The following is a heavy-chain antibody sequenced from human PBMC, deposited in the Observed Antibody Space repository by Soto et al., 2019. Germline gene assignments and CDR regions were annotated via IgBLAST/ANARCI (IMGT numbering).Heavy chain of an antibody. CDR3: AKPSGPGGKAGAGYYFDD. D-gene: IGHD6-19*01. CDR2: ISGSGGST. CDR1: GFTFSSYA. Sequence: EVQLLESGGGLVQPGGSLRLSCAASGFTFSSYAMSWVRQAPGKGLEWVSAISGSGGSTYYADSVKGRFTISRDNSKNTLYLQMNSLRAEDTAVYYCAKPSGPGGKAGAGYYFDDWGQGTLVTVSS. J-gene: IGHJ4*02. V-gene: IGHV3-23*01.